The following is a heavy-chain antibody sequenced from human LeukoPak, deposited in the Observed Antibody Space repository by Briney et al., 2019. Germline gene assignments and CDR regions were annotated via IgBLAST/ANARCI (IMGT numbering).Heavy chain of an antibody. D-gene: IGHD6-19*01. Sequence: GGSLRLSCAASGFTFRNYVIHWVRQAPGKGLEWVAVTSSDLNVKLYADSVKGRFTISRDNSKNTLYLQMSSLRAEDTAVYYCVKDRIEGRSGWYYFDYWGQGTLVTVSS. J-gene: IGHJ4*02. CDR2: TSSDLNVK. CDR3: VKDRIEGRSGWYYFDY. V-gene: IGHV3-30*14. CDR1: GFTFRNYV.